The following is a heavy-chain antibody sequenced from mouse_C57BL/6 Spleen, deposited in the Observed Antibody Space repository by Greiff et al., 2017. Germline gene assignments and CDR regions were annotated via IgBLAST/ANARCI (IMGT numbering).Heavy chain of an antibody. CDR1: GYTFTEYT. J-gene: IGHJ1*03. D-gene: IGHD1-1*01. CDR3: ARHEGAYGSSYWYFDV. CDR2: FYPGSGSI. V-gene: IGHV1-62-2*01. Sequence: VQLQQSGAELVKPGASVKLSCKASGYTFTEYTIHWVKQRSGQGLEWIGWFYPGSGSIKYNEKFKDKATLTADKSSSTVYMALSRLTSEASAVYFCARHEGAYGSSYWYFDVWGTGTTVTVSS.